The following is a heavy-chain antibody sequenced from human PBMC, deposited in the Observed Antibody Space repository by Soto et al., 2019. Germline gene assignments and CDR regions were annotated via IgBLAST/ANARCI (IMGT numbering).Heavy chain of an antibody. CDR1: GVSVSSASTY. J-gene: IGHJ6*02. V-gene: IGHV4-61*01. Sequence: SDTLSLTCSVSGVSVSSASTYWPWVRKPPGKGLEWIGYIYVSGSANYNPSLKSRVTMSVDTSKDQFSLKLSSVTAADTAVYYCASPTLYYYYGMDVWGQGTTVTVSS. CDR3: ASPTLYYYYGMDV. CDR2: IYVSGSA.